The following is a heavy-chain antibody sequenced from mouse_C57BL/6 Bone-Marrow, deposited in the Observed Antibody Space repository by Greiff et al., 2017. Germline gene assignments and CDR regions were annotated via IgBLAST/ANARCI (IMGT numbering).Heavy chain of an antibody. J-gene: IGHJ4*01. CDR1: GYAFSSSW. Sequence: QVQLQQSGPELVKPGASVKISCKASGYAFSSSWMNWVKQRPGKGLEWIGRIYPGDGDTNYNGKFKGKATLTADKSSSTAYMQLSSLTSEDSAVYFCARGAIYYGYDERDWGQGTSVTVSS. V-gene: IGHV1-82*01. CDR3: ARGAIYYGYDERD. CDR2: IYPGDGDT. D-gene: IGHD2-2*01.